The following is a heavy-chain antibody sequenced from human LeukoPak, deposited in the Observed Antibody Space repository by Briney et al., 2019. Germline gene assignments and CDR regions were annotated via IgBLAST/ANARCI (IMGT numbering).Heavy chain of an antibody. D-gene: IGHD2-21*01. V-gene: IGHV3-33*06. Sequence: GGSLSLSCAASGFIFSVYGMHWVRQAPGKGLEWVAVVSIDGRQKYHADSVRGRFTISRDNSKNTVYLEMNSLRVEDTAIYYCAKDMVIRDWGQGTLVTVTS. CDR2: VSIDGRQK. CDR1: GFIFSVYG. J-gene: IGHJ4*02. CDR3: AKDMVIRD.